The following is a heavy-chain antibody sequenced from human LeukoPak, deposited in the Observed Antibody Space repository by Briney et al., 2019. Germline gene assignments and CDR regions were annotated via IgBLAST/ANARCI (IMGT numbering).Heavy chain of an antibody. D-gene: IGHD3-3*01. Sequence: SETLSLTCTVSGGSISSYYWSWIRQPPGKGLEWIGSIYYRGSTYYNPSLKSRVTISVDTSKNQFSLKLSSVTAADTAVYYCARISGGGGITIFGVVIMPYFDYWGQGTLVTVSS. CDR3: ARISGGGGITIFGVVIMPYFDY. J-gene: IGHJ4*02. CDR1: GGSISSYY. V-gene: IGHV4-59*05. CDR2: IYYRGST.